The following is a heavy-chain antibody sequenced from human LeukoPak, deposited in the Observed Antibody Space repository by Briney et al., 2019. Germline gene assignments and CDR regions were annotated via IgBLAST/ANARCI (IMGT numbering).Heavy chain of an antibody. V-gene: IGHV4-61*01. D-gene: IGHD2-15*01. J-gene: IGHJ4*02. CDR2: VYYTGNT. Sequence: SETLSLTRTVSGGSVSSGSYYWNWIRQPPGKGLEWIGYVYYTGNTNYNPSLGSRVTLSVDTSKNQFSLKLTSVTAADTAVYYCARDTGYCSGGSCYPNYFAYWGQGTLVTVSS. CDR1: GGSVSSGSYY. CDR3: ARDTGYCSGGSCYPNYFAY.